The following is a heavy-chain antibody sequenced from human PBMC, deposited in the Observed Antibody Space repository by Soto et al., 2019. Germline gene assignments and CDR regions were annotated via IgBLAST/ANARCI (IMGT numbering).Heavy chain of an antibody. D-gene: IGHD3-10*01. V-gene: IGHV3-9*01. Sequence: EVQLVESGGGLVQPGRSLRLSCAASGFRFEDYAMHWVRQAPGKGLEWVSGIAWNSDIIGYADSVKGRFTIARDNGKNSMYLQMHSLRPEDTALYYCAKDHYGSAIYGMDVWGQGTTGTVSS. CDR1: GFRFEDYA. CDR2: IAWNSDII. J-gene: IGHJ6*02. CDR3: AKDHYGSAIYGMDV.